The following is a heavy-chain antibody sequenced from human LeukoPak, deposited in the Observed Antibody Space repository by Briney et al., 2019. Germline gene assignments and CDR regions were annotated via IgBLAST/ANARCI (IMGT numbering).Heavy chain of an antibody. CDR3: ARRSAGNHRNLNFDF. J-gene: IGHJ4*02. CDR1: GGSISSGSYY. V-gene: IGHV4-39*01. D-gene: IGHD6-13*01. Sequence: PSETLSLTCTVSGGSISSGSYYWGWIRQPPGKGLEWIGNIYYSGSTYYNPSLKSRVTISVDTSKNQFSLKLSSVTAADTAVCYCARRSAGNHRNLNFDFWGQGTLVTVSS. CDR2: IYYSGST.